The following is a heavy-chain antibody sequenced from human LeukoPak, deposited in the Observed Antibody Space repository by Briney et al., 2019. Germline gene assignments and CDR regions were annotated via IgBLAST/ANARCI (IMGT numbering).Heavy chain of an antibody. CDR1: GFTFDDYG. CDR2: INWNGGST. D-gene: IGHD2-2*02. J-gene: IGHJ3*02. Sequence: GGSLRLSCAASGFTFDDYGMSWVRQAPGKGLEWVSGINWNGGSTGYADPVKGRFTISRDNAKNSLYLQMNSLRAEDTALYYCARGLGYCSSTSCYNAFDIWGQGTMVTVSS. V-gene: IGHV3-20*04. CDR3: ARGLGYCSSTSCYNAFDI.